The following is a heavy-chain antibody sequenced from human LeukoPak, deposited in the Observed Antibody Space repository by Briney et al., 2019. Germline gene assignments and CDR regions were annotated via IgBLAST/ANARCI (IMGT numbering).Heavy chain of an antibody. CDR2: ISGSGGST. CDR1: GFTFSSYA. Sequence: PGGSLRLSCAAPGFTFSSYAMSWVRQAPGKGLEWVSAISGSGGSTYYADSVKGRFTISRDNSKNTLYLQMNSLRAEDTAVYYCAKDPIYCSSTSCYSYWGQGTLVTVSS. J-gene: IGHJ4*02. CDR3: AKDPIYCSSTSCYSY. D-gene: IGHD2-2*02. V-gene: IGHV3-23*01.